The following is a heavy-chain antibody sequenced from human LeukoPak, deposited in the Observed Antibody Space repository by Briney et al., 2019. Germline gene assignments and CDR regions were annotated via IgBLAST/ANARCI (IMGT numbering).Heavy chain of an antibody. CDR2: INSYGSRT. Sequence: GGSLRLSCAASGFTLSDYLMHWVRQAPGKGLVWVSHINSYGSRTTYADSVKGRFTISRDNAKNTLYLQMNSLRAEDTAVYYCARISYDSSGYYDYWGQGTLVTVSS. CDR3: ARISYDSSGYYDY. V-gene: IGHV3-74*01. J-gene: IGHJ4*02. CDR1: GFTLSDYL. D-gene: IGHD3-22*01.